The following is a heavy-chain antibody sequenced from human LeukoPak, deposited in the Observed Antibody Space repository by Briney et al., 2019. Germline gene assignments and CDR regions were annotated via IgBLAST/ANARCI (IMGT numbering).Heavy chain of an antibody. J-gene: IGHJ5*02. CDR3: ARDRGSGFNCLDP. CDR1: GGSFSDYY. V-gene: IGHV4-34*01. Sequence: SETLSLTCAVYGGSFSDYYWNWIRQPPGKGLEWIGEINHSGSTNYNPSLKSRVSIAVDTSKNQFSLKLSSVTAADTAVYYCARDRGSGFNCLDPWGQGTLVTVS. CDR2: INHSGST. D-gene: IGHD6-19*01.